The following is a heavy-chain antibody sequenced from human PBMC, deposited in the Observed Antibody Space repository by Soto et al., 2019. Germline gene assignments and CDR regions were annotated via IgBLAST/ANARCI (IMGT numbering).Heavy chain of an antibody. D-gene: IGHD3-22*01. CDR3: ARDLGVVVIDY. Sequence: ASVKVSCKASGYTFTTYAFHCVLQSPGQRLEWMGWINAGNGDTKYSQNFQGRVTITRDKSASTAYMELSSLRFEDTAVYYCARDLGVVVIDYWGQGTLVTVSS. V-gene: IGHV1-3*01. CDR2: INAGNGDT. J-gene: IGHJ4*02. CDR1: GYTFTTYA.